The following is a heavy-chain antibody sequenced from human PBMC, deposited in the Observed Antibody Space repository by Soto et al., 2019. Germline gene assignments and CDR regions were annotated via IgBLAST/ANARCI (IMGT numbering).Heavy chain of an antibody. Sequence: SETLSLTCTVSGDSISDYCWSWIRQPPGKGLEWIGYIFKTGSTNYNPSLKSRLTISVDTSKNQFSLKLTSMTAADTAVYYCARAGFGSVSYFAFWGQGIPVTVSS. J-gene: IGHJ4*02. CDR2: IFKTGST. CDR3: ARAGFGSVSYFAF. D-gene: IGHD3-10*01. CDR1: GDSISDYC. V-gene: IGHV4-59*01.